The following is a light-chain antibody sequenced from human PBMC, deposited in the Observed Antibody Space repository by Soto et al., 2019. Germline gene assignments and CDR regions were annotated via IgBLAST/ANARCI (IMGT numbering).Light chain of an antibody. J-gene: IGLJ2*01. V-gene: IGLV2-14*01. CDR1: SSDVGGYNY. Sequence: SLLTQAAPVSWSSGQAITLSRTGTSSDVGGYNYVSWYQQPPGKAPKLMIYDVSNRPSGVSNRFSGSKSGNTASLTIFGLQAEGEADYYCSSYTSSSTYVVFGGGTKVTVL. CDR3: SSYTSSSTYVV. CDR2: DVS.